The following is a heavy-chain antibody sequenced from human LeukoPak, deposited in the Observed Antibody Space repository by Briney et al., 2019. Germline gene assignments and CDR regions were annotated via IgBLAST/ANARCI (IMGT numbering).Heavy chain of an antibody. D-gene: IGHD2-21*02. CDR3: ATGPDYCGGDCYPQY. CDR2: INPSGGST. J-gene: IGHJ4*02. CDR1: GCTFTSYY. V-gene: IGHV1-46*01. Sequence: GASVKVSCKASGCTFTSYYMHWVRQAPGQGLEWMGIINPSGGSTSYAQKFQGRVTMTRDTSTSTVYMEVSSLRSEDTAVYYCATGPDYCGGDCYPQYWGQGTLVTVSS.